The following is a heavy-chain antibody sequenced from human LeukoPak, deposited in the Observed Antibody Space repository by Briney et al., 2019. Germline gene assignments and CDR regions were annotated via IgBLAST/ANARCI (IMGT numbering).Heavy chain of an antibody. CDR3: ATGMDDLLVFDH. CDR2: VDPEDGKT. J-gene: IGHJ4*02. D-gene: IGHD3-10*01. V-gene: IGHV1-69-2*01. CDR1: GYTFTDYY. Sequence: ASVKVSCKASGYTFTDYYIHLVQQAPGKGLGLMGRVDPEDGKTIYAEKFQGRVTMTADTSTDTVYMELSSLRSEDTAVYYCATGMDDLLVFDHWGQGTLVTVSS.